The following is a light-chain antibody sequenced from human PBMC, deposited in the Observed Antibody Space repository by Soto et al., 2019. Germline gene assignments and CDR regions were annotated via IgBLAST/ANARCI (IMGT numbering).Light chain of an antibody. Sequence: DIVMTQSPLSLPVTPGEPASISCRSSQSLLHSNGYNYLDWYLQKPGQSPQLLIYLGSNRASGVPDRFSGSGSCTDFTLKISRVEAEDVGVYYCMQALQTPSSTFGQGTRLEIK. CDR1: QSLLHSNGYNY. V-gene: IGKV2-28*01. CDR3: MQALQTPSST. J-gene: IGKJ5*01. CDR2: LGS.